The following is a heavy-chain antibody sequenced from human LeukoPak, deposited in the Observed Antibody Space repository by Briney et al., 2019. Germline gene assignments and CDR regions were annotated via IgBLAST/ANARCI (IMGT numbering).Heavy chain of an antibody. CDR1: GFTFSSYA. V-gene: IGHV3-23*01. J-gene: IGHJ4*02. CDR3: AKDGGYSGYDYVPDFDY. D-gene: IGHD5-12*01. CDR2: ISGSGGST. Sequence: GGSLRLSCAASGFTFSSYAMSWVRQAPGKGLEWVSAISGSGGSTYYADSVKGRFTISRDNSKNTLYLQMNSLRAEDTAVYYCAKDGGYSGYDYVPDFDYWGQGILVTVSS.